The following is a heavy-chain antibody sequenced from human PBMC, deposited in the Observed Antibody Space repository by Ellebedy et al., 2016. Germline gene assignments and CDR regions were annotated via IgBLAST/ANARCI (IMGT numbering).Heavy chain of an antibody. CDR3: ARSIVGATDNWFDP. CDR2: INAGNGNT. Sequence: ASVKVSCKASGYTFTSYAMHWVRQAPGQRLEWMGWINAGNGNTKYSQKFQGRVTITRDTSASTAYMELSSLRSEDTAVYYCARSIVGATDNWFDPWGQGTLVTVSS. J-gene: IGHJ5*02. CDR1: GYTFTSYA. D-gene: IGHD1-26*01. V-gene: IGHV1-3*01.